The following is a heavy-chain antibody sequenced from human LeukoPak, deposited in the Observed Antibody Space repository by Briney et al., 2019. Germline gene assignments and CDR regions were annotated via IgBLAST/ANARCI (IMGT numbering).Heavy chain of an antibody. CDR3: ARAAVPGSTTRFDY. Sequence: ASVKVSCKASGYTFTCYYMHWVRQAPGQGLEWMGWINPNSGGTNYAQKFQGRVTMTRDTSISTAYMELSRLRSDDTAVYYCARAAVPGSTTRFDYWGQGTLVTVSS. V-gene: IGHV1-2*02. J-gene: IGHJ4*02. CDR2: INPNSGGT. CDR1: GYTFTCYY. D-gene: IGHD6-19*01.